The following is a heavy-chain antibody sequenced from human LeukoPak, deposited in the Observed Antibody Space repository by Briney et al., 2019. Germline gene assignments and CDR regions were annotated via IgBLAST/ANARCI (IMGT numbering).Heavy chain of an antibody. CDR3: ARLGMAASYFYDSSGDKFDY. J-gene: IGHJ4*02. CDR2: IYYSGTV. CDR1: GGSMSSGGYY. D-gene: IGHD3-22*01. Sequence: PSETLSLTCSVSGGSMSSGGYYWSWIRQHPGKGLEWMGHIYYSGTVYYNPSLRSRVSISVDTSKNQFSLRLSSVTVADTAVYCCARLGMAASYFYDSSGDKFDYWGQGTLVTVSS. V-gene: IGHV4-31*03.